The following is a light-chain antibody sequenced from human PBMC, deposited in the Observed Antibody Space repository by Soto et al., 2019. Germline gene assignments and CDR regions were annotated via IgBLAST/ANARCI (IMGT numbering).Light chain of an antibody. CDR2: WAS. V-gene: IGKV4-1*01. Sequence: DIVMTQSPDSLAVSLGERTTINCKSSQSLFYSSNNKNFLAWYQQKAGQPPKLLIYWASTRESGVPDRFSGSGSGAEFNLTITSLQAEDAGVYYCQPYNNWPLTFGGGTKVESK. CDR1: QSLFYSSNNKNF. CDR3: QPYNNWPLT. J-gene: IGKJ4*01.